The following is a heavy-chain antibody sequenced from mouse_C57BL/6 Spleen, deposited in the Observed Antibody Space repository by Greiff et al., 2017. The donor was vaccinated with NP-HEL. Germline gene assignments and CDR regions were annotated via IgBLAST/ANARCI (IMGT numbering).Heavy chain of an antibody. Sequence: DVMLVESGGGLVKPGGSLKLSCAASGFTFSDYGMHWVRQAPEKGLEWVAYISSGSSTIYYADTVKGRFTISRDNAKNTLFLQMTSLRSEDTAMYYCARRGGYYGSSPYYAMDYWGQGTSVTVSS. CDR3: ARRGGYYGSSPYYAMDY. D-gene: IGHD1-1*01. CDR1: GFTFSDYG. CDR2: ISSGSSTI. J-gene: IGHJ4*01. V-gene: IGHV5-17*01.